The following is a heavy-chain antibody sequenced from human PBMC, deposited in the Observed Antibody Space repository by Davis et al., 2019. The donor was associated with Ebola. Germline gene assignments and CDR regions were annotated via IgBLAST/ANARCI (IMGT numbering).Heavy chain of an antibody. Sequence: PSETLSLTCTVSGGSISSSSYYWGWIRQPPGKGLEWIGSIYYSGSTYYNPSLKSRVTISVDTSKNQFSLKLSSVTAADTAVYYCARSRGYGVNWGQGTLVTVSS. V-gene: IGHV4-39*01. CDR1: GGSISSSSYY. CDR2: IYYSGST. D-gene: IGHD5-18*01. J-gene: IGHJ4*02. CDR3: ARSRGYGVN.